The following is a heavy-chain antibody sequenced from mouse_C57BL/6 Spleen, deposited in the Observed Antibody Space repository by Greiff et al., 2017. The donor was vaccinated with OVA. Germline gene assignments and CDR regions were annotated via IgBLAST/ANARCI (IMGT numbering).Heavy chain of an antibody. Sequence: VQRVESGAELVKPGASVKLSCKASGYTFTEYTIHWVKQRSGQGLEWIGWFYPGSGSIKYNEKFKDKATLTADKSSSTVYMELSRLTSEDSAVYFCARHEADYYGSSYDAMDYWGQGTSVTVSS. D-gene: IGHD1-1*01. J-gene: IGHJ4*01. V-gene: IGHV1-62-2*01. CDR1: GYTFTEYT. CDR2: FYPGSGSI. CDR3: ARHEADYYGSSYDAMDY.